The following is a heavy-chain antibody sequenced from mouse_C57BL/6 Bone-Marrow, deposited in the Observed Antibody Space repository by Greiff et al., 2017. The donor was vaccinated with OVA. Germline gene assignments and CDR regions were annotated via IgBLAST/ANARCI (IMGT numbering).Heavy chain of an antibody. Sequence: VQLQQPGAELVKPGASVKLSCKASGYTFTSYWITWVKQRPGQGLEWIGDIYPGSGSTNYNEKFKSKATLTVDTSSSTAYMQLSSLTSEDSAVYYSALNTTVVADGWGQGTTLTVSS. CDR3: ALNTTVVADG. D-gene: IGHD1-1*01. CDR2: IYPGSGST. V-gene: IGHV1-55*01. CDR1: GYTFTSYW. J-gene: IGHJ2*01.